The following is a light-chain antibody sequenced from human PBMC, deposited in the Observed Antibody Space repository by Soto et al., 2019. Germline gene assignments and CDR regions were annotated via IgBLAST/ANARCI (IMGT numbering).Light chain of an antibody. CDR2: STS. J-gene: IGKJ5*01. V-gene: IGKV1-39*01. Sequence: IQMTQSPSSLSASVGDRVTLTCRASQSMTNYINWYQQRPGKAPRLLIFSTSRLQTGVPSRFSGSGSGTAFLLTISSLQPEDFATYYCQQSYSTPYTFGQGTRLEIK. CDR1: QSMTNY. CDR3: QQSYSTPYT.